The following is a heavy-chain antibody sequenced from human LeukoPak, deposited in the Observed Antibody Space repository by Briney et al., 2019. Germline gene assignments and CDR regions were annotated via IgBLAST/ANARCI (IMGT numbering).Heavy chain of an antibody. J-gene: IGHJ6*03. Sequence: ASVKVSCKASGYTFTSYGISWVRQAPGQGLEWMGWISGYNGNTNYAQNLQGRVTMTTDTSTSTVYMELRSLRSEDTAVYYCARGLVVAATEFPYYYYYMDVWGKGTTVTVSS. CDR1: GYTFTSYG. CDR3: ARGLVVAATEFPYYYYYMDV. D-gene: IGHD2-15*01. CDR2: ISGYNGNT. V-gene: IGHV1-18*01.